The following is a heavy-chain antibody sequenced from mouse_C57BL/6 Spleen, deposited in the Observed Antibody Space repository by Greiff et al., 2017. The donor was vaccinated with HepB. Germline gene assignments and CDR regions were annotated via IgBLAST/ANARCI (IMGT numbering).Heavy chain of an antibody. CDR3: ASYYDYDDWYFDV. D-gene: IGHD2-4*01. CDR2: IYPRDGST. J-gene: IGHJ1*03. V-gene: IGHV1-85*01. Sequence: VQVVESGPELVKPGASVKLSCKASGYTFTSYDINWVKQRPGQGLEWIGWIYPRDGSTKYNEKFKGKATLTVDTSSSTAYMELHSLTSEDSAVYFCASYYDYDDWYFDVWGTGTTVTVSS. CDR1: GYTFTSYD.